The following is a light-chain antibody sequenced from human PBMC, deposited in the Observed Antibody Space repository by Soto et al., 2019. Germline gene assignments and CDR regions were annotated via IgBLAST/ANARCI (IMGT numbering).Light chain of an antibody. J-gene: IGKJ1*01. Sequence: DIQMTQAPSTLSASVGDRVTITCRASQSINAWLAWYQQKPGKAPKLLIYDVSTLDSGVPSRFSGSASGTEFTLTISYLESEDFATYYCQQYHRYSTFGQGTKVDIK. CDR3: QQYHRYST. CDR1: QSINAW. CDR2: DVS. V-gene: IGKV1-5*01.